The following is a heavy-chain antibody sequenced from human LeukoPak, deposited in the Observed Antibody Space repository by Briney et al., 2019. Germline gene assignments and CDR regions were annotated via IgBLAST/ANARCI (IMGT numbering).Heavy chain of an antibody. CDR3: AKDRTSTPYYFES. CDR2: ISGSGDNT. J-gene: IGHJ4*02. CDR1: GFTFSSYA. V-gene: IGHV3-23*01. Sequence: GGSLSLSSAASGFTFSSYAMSWVRRAPGKGLEWVSAISGSGDNTYYADSMRGRFTISRDNSKNTLFLQVKSLRAEDTAVYFCAKDRTSTPYYFESWGQGTRVTVSS. D-gene: IGHD2-15*01.